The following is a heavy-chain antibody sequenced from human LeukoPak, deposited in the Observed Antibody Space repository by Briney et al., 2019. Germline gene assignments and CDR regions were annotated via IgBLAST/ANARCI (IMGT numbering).Heavy chain of an antibody. CDR3: AKDGYCSGGICYGSNFDY. D-gene: IGHD2-15*01. CDR2: IYSGGST. J-gene: IGHJ4*02. Sequence: PGGSLRLSCAASGFTVSSNYMSWVRQAPGKGLEWVSVIYSGGSTYYADSVKGRFTISRDNSKNTLYLQMNSLRAEDTAVYYCAKDGYCSGGICYGSNFDYWGQGTLVTVSS. V-gene: IGHV3-53*01. CDR1: GFTVSSNY.